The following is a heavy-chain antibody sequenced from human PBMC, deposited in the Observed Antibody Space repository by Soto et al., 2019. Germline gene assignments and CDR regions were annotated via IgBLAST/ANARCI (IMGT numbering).Heavy chain of an antibody. D-gene: IGHD3-22*01. V-gene: IGHV4-4*02. CDR2: IYHGGRT. J-gene: IGHJ4*02. Sequence: KASETLSLTCAVSGNSITSSNWWCWVRQPPGKGLEWFAEIYHGGRTNYNPSLKSRVTISLDKSKNQFSLKLITVTAADTAVYYCASGVVHDSDNSPSDQFDFWGQGILVTVSS. CDR1: GNSITSSNW. CDR3: ASGVVHDSDNSPSDQFDF.